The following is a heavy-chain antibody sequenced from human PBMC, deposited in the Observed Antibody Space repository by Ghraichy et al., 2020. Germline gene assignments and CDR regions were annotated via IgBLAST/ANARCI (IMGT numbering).Heavy chain of an antibody. CDR2: IKQDGSEK. CDR1: GFTFSTYW. J-gene: IGHJ4*02. Sequence: GGSLRLSCAASGFTFSTYWMTWVRQAPGKGLEWVANIKQDGSEKYYVDSVKGRFTISRDNAKNSLYLQMNSLRAEDTAVYYCARAHSSGGGGGDYWGQGTLVTVSS. D-gene: IGHD6-19*01. CDR3: ARAHSSGGGGGDY. V-gene: IGHV3-7*01.